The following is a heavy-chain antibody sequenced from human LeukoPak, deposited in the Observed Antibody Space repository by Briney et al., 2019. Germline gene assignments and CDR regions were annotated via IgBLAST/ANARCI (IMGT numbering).Heavy chain of an antibody. J-gene: IGHJ5*02. Sequence: TASETLSLTCAVYGGSFSGYYWSWIRQPPGKGLEWIGEINHSGSTNYNPSLKSRVTISVDTSKNQFSLRLTSVTAADTAVYYCARHYYSSSWPRPTNWFDPWGQGTLVTVSS. V-gene: IGHV4-34*01. CDR2: INHSGST. CDR1: GGSFSGYY. D-gene: IGHD6-13*01. CDR3: ARHYYSSSWPRPTNWFDP.